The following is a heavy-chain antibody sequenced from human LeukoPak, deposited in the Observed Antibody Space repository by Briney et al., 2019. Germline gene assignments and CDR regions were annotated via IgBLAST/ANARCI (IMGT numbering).Heavy chain of an antibody. Sequence: SVKVSCKASGYTFTDYYMHWVRQAPGQGLEWMGGIIPIFGTANYAQKFQGRVTITTDESTSTAYMELSSLRSEDTAVYYCARDPQGGDFWSGYYGDWGQGTLVTVSS. CDR3: ARDPQGGDFWSGYYGD. J-gene: IGHJ4*02. CDR2: IIPIFGTA. V-gene: IGHV1-69*05. D-gene: IGHD3-3*01. CDR1: GYTFTDYY.